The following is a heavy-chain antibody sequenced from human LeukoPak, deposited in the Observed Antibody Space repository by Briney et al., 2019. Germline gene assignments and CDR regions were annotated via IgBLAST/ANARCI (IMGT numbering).Heavy chain of an antibody. Sequence: PSGTLSLTCAVSGGSISSSNWWSLVRQHPGKGLEWIGYIYYRWSTYYNPSLKSRVTISVDTSKNQFSLKLSSVTAADTAVYYCARARWEDIVVDLSVAVWAQIGAFDIWGQGTMVTVSS. CDR2: IYYRWST. J-gene: IGHJ3*02. CDR1: GGSISSSNW. CDR3: ARARWEDIVVDLSVAVWAQIGAFDI. V-gene: IGHV4-4*02. D-gene: IGHD2-2*01.